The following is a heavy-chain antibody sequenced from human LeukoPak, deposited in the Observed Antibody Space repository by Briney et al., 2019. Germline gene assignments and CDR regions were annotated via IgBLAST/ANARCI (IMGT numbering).Heavy chain of an antibody. J-gene: IGHJ4*02. CDR2: IYYSGST. CDR3: AGDRSWHPGIFDY. V-gene: IGHV4-59*01. D-gene: IGHD6-13*01. Sequence: PSETLSLTCTVSGGSISSYYWSWIRQPPGKGLEWIGYIYYSGSTNYNPSLKSRVTISVDTSKNQFSLKLSSVTAADTAVYYCAGDRSWHPGIFDYWGQGTLVTVSS. CDR1: GGSISSYY.